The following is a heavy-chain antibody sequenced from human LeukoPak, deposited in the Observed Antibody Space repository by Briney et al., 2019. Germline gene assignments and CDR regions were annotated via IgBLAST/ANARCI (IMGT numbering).Heavy chain of an antibody. J-gene: IGHJ3*02. Sequence: ASVKVSCTASGYTFTKYYIYWVRQAPGQGLEWMGIINPSGGSTSYAQKFQGRVTKTRDTSTSRVYMEVSSLRSEDTAVYYCARDSNSGAFDIWGQGTMVTVSS. V-gene: IGHV1-46*01. CDR2: INPSGGST. CDR1: GYTFTKYY. D-gene: IGHD6-6*01. CDR3: ARDSNSGAFDI.